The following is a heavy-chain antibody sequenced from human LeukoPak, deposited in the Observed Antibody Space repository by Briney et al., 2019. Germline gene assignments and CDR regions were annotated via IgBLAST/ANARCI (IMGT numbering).Heavy chain of an antibody. CDR1: GYTFTGYY. J-gene: IGHJ6*02. CDR3: ARTSGYAPTYGMDV. V-gene: IGHV1-2*04. CDR2: INPNSGGT. D-gene: IGHD5-12*01. Sequence: ASVKVSCKAPGYTFTGYYMHWVRQAPGQGLEWMGWINPNSGGTNYAQKFQGWVTMTRDTSISTAYMELSRLRSDDTAVYYCARTSGYAPTYGMDVWGQGTTVTVSS.